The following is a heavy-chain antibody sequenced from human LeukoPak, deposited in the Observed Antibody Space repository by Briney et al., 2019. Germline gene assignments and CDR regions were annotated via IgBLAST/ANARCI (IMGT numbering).Heavy chain of an antibody. V-gene: IGHV1-24*01. J-gene: IGHJ4*02. CDR2: FDPEDGET. D-gene: IGHD2-15*01. CDR1: GYTLTELS. CDR3: ATGPYCSGGSCYHLREFDC. Sequence: ASVKVSCKVSGYTLTELSMHWVRQAPGKGLEWMGGFDPEDGETIYAQKFQGRVTMTEDTSTDTAYMELSSLRSEDTAVYYCATGPYCSGGSCYHLREFDCWGQGTLVTVSS.